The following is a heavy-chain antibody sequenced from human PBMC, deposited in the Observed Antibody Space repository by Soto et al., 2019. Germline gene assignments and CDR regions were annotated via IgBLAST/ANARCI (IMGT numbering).Heavy chain of an antibody. Sequence: GGSLRLSCAASGFTFSSYAMSWVRQAPGKGLEWVSAISGSGGSTYYADSVKGRFTISRDNSKNTLYLQMNSLRAEDTAVYYCAKEGDRGEYQLLYYRDYYYGMDVWGQGTTVTVSS. CDR1: GFTFSSYA. CDR3: AKEGDRGEYQLLYYRDYYYGMDV. CDR2: ISGSGGST. J-gene: IGHJ6*02. V-gene: IGHV3-23*01. D-gene: IGHD2-2*02.